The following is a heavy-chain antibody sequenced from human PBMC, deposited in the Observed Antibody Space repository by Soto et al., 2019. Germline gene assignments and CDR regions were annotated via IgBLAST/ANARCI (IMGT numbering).Heavy chain of an antibody. D-gene: IGHD4-17*01. CDR2: IKQDGSEK. V-gene: IGHV3-7*04. CDR1: GFTFSSYW. Sequence: EVQLVESGGGLVQPGGSLRLSCAASGFTFSSYWMSWVRQAPGKGLEWVANIKQDGSEKYYVDSVKGRFTISRDNAKSSLYLQMNSLRAEDTAVYYCARSGDYDTLGIWGQGTMVTVSS. CDR3: ARSGDYDTLGI. J-gene: IGHJ3*02.